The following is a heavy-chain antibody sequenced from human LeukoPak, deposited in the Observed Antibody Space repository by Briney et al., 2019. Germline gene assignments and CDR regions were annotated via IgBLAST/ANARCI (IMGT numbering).Heavy chain of an antibody. J-gene: IGHJ4*02. D-gene: IGHD3-10*01. CDR2: ISGRSVST. CDR3: AKSHYYGSGSYDY. V-gene: IGHV3-23*01. CDR1: GFNFSNYG. Sequence: PGGSLRLSCAASGFNFSNYGMSWVRQAPGKGLEWVSSISGRSVSTYYADSVKGRFTLSRDNSKNTLYLQMNSLRAEDTAVYYCAKSHYYGSGSYDYWGQGTLVTVSS.